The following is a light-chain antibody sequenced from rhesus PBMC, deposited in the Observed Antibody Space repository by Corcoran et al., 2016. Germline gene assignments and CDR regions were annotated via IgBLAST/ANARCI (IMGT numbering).Light chain of an antibody. V-gene: IGKV1-22*01. CDR1: QSISYW. Sequence: DIQMTQFPSSLSASVGDTVTITCRASQSISYWLAWYQQKPGKAPKLLIYKASSLQSGVPSRFRGSGSVMYFTLTVSSLQPEDFATYFCLQYDSSPRTFGQGTKVEIK. CDR3: LQYDSSPRT. CDR2: KAS. J-gene: IGKJ1*01.